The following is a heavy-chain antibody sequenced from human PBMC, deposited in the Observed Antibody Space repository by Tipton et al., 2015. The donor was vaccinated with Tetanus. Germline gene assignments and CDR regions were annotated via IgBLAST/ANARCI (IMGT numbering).Heavy chain of an antibody. CDR3: ARAHCTDGVCNFDF. J-gene: IGHJ4*02. Sequence: VQLVQSGGEVKKPGGSLKISCKGSGYIFNNYWIGWVRQKPGKGLEWMGIIYPGDSDTRYSPSFQGQVTIPVDKSINTAYLQWSSLKASDTSMFYCARAHCTDGVCNFDFWGQGALVTVAS. V-gene: IGHV5-51*01. CDR2: IYPGDSDT. D-gene: IGHD2-8*01. CDR1: GYIFNNYW.